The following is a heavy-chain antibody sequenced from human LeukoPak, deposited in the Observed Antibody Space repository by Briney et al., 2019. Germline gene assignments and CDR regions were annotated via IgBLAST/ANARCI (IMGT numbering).Heavy chain of an antibody. CDR1: GFTVSSNY. V-gene: IGHV3-53*01. Sequence: PGGSLRLSCAASGFTVSSNYMSWVRQAPGKGLEWVSVIYSGGSTYYADSVKGRFTISRDNAKNSLYLQMNSLRAEDTAVYYCARGPYSSSWYVLGPDAFDIWGQGTMVTVSS. J-gene: IGHJ3*02. CDR2: IYSGGST. CDR3: ARGPYSSSWYVLGPDAFDI. D-gene: IGHD6-13*01.